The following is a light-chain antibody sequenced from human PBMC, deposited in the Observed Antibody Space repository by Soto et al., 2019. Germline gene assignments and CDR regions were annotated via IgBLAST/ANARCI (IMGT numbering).Light chain of an antibody. J-gene: IGKJ1*01. CDR1: QSISTY. V-gene: IGKV1-39*01. CDR2: AAS. Sequence: DIQMTQSPSSLPASVGDRVTITCRASQSISTYLNWYQQKPGKAPKLLIYAASSLQSGVPSRFSGSGSGTEFTLTITSLQPEDFAIYCCQQSYSTPTTFGQGTKVDIK. CDR3: QQSYSTPTT.